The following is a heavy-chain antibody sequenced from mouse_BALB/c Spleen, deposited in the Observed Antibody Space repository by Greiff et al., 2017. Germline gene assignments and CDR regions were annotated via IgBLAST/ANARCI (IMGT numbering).Heavy chain of an antibody. V-gene: IGHV1-84*02. CDR1: GYTFTDYY. CDR2: IYPGSGNT. J-gene: IGHJ4*01. Sequence: VQVVESGPELVKPGASGKISCKASGYTFTDYYINGVKQKPGQGLEWIGWIYPGSGNTKYNEKFKGKATLTVDTSSSTAYMQLSSLTSEDTAVYFCAPNWDDYAMDYWGQGTSVTVSS. D-gene: IGHD4-1*02. CDR3: APNWDDYAMDY.